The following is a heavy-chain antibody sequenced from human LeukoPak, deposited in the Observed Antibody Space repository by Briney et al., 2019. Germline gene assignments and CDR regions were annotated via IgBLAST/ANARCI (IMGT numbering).Heavy chain of an antibody. V-gene: IGHV3-23*01. J-gene: IGHJ4*02. Sequence: GGSLRLSCAASGFTFSSYSMSWVRQAPGKGLEWVSTFSGTGEITYYADSVKGRFTIFRDNSKNTLYLQMTSLRAEDTARYYCAKHPRLVRYFDSWGQGTLVTVSS. CDR2: FSGTGEIT. CDR1: GFTFSSYS. CDR3: AKHPRLVRYFDS. D-gene: IGHD6-6*01.